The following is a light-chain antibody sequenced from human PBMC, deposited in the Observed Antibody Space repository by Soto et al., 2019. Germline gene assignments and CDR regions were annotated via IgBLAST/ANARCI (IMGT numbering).Light chain of an antibody. CDR3: SSSTGSSTSVI. Sequence: QSVLTQPASVSGSPGQSITISCTGTSSDVGGYKYVSWYHQHPDKAPKLIIFEVSNRPSGISSRFSGSKSGNTASLTISGLLAEEEDDYYCSSSTGSSTSVIFGRGTKLTVL. J-gene: IGLJ2*01. CDR2: EVS. V-gene: IGLV2-14*01. CDR1: SSDVGGYKY.